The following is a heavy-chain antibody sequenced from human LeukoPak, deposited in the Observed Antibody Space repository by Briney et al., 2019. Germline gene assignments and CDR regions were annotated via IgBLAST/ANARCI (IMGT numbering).Heavy chain of an antibody. CDR2: IYTSGST. D-gene: IGHD3-10*01. J-gene: IGHJ4*02. Sequence: SETLSLTCTVSGGSISSYCWSWIRQPAGKGLEWIGRIYTSGSTNYNPSLKSRVTMSVDTSKNQFSLKLSSVTAADTAVYYCARDKGFGELSYFDYWGQGTLVTVSS. CDR1: GGSISSYC. CDR3: ARDKGFGELSYFDY. V-gene: IGHV4-4*07.